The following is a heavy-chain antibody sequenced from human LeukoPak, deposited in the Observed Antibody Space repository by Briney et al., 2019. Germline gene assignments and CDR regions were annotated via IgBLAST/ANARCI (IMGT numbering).Heavy chain of an antibody. Sequence: PSETLSLTCTVSGGSISSTSYYWGWIRQPPGKGLGGIGSIYYSGSTYYNPSLKSRVTISVDTSKNQFSLKLSSVTAADTAVYYCARDSRYYYDSTPFDPWGQGTLVTVSS. CDR1: GGSISSTSYY. V-gene: IGHV4-39*07. CDR3: ARDSRYYYDSTPFDP. CDR2: IYYSGST. D-gene: IGHD3-22*01. J-gene: IGHJ5*02.